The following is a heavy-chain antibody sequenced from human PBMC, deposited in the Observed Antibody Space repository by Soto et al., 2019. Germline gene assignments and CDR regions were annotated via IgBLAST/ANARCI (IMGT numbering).Heavy chain of an antibody. CDR3: ARERGSIDY. V-gene: IGHV4-59*01. CDR1: GGSISSYY. J-gene: IGHJ4*02. CDR2: IYYSGST. Sequence: TLSLTCTVSGGSISSYYWSWIRQPPGKGLEWIGYIYYSGSTNYNPSLKSRVTISVDTSKNQFSLKLSSVTAADTAVYYCARERGSIDYWGQGTLVTVSS. D-gene: IGHD3-16*01.